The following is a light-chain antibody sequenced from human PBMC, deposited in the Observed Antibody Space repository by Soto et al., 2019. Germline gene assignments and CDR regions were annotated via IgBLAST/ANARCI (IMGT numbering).Light chain of an antibody. J-gene: IGLJ1*01. V-gene: IGLV2-23*02. CDR3: CSYAGSSTPLI. Sequence: QSALTQPASVAGXLXQAXTXSCTXTSXXFGSYSLVSWYQQHPGKDPKLMIYEVSKRPSGVSNGFSGSKSGNTASLTISGLQADDDADYYCCSYAGSSTPLIFGTGTKLTVL. CDR1: SXXFGSYSL. CDR2: EVS.